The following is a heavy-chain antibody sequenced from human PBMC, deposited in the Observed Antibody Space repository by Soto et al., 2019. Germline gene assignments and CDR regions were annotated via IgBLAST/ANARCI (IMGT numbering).Heavy chain of an antibody. V-gene: IGHV4-39*01. CDR3: ATSNWFDP. CDR2: IYYSGSP. CDR1: GGSISSSSYY. Sequence: SETLSLTCTVSGGSISSSSYYWGWIRQPPGKGLEWIGIIYYSGSPYYHPSLKSRVTISVDTSKNQFSLKLSSVSATDTAVYYCATSNWFDPWGQGTLVTVSS. J-gene: IGHJ5*02.